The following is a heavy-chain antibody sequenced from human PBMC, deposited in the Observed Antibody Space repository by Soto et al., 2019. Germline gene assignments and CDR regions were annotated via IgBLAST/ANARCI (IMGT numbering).Heavy chain of an antibody. CDR3: ARHGVRFGEADASGWFDP. CDR2: ISQSGST. D-gene: IGHD3-10*01. CDR1: GGSISSSSYY. V-gene: IGHV4-39*01. Sequence: QLQLQESGPGLVKPSETLSLTCTVSGGSISSSSYYWGWIRQPPGKGLEWIGSISQSGSTHYNPSLKSRVTLSVDTSKNHFSLKLSSVTAADTAVYYCARHGVRFGEADASGWFDPWGQGTLVTVSS. J-gene: IGHJ5*02.